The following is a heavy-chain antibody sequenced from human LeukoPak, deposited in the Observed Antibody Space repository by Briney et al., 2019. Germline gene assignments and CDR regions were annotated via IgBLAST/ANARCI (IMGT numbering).Heavy chain of an antibody. CDR2: ISWNSGSI. Sequence: GGSLRLSCAPSGVTFDDYAMHWGRQAPGEGLEWVSGISWNSGSIGYADSVKGRFTISRDNAKNSLYLQMNSLRAEDTALYYCAKGYGDYYNWFDPWGQGTLVTVSS. J-gene: IGHJ5*02. CDR1: GVTFDDYA. V-gene: IGHV3-9*01. CDR3: AKGYGDYYNWFDP. D-gene: IGHD4-17*01.